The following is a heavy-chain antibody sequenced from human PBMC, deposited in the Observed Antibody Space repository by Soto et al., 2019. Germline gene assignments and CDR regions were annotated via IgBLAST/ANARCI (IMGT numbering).Heavy chain of an antibody. CDR3: ARDWGTPGRGSTVGYYYHYGMDV. J-gene: IGHJ6*02. CDR1: EFTFNTYW. V-gene: IGHV3-7*05. D-gene: IGHD1-26*01. CDR2: IKDDGSEK. Sequence: EVQLVESGGGLVQPGGCLRLSCLASEFTFNTYWMNWVRQAPGRGLEWVANIKDDGSEKNYVDSVKGRFTSSRDNSKNYPYLHMNSLRGEVTAVYFCARDWGTPGRGSTVGYYYHYGMDVWGQGTTVNVSS.